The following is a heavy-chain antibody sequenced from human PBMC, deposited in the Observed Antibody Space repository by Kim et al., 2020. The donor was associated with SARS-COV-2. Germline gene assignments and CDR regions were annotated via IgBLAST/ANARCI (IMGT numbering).Heavy chain of an antibody. V-gene: IGHV1-69*13. CDR2: IIPIFGTA. CDR3: ARSHCTNGVCYKIGDDAFDI. J-gene: IGHJ3*02. Sequence: SVKVSCKASGGTFSSYAISWVRQAPGQGLEWMGGIIPIFGTANYAQKFQGRVTITADESTSTAYMELSSLRSEDTAVYYCARSHCTNGVCYKIGDDAFDIWGQGTMVTVSS. CDR1: GGTFSSYA. D-gene: IGHD2-8*01.